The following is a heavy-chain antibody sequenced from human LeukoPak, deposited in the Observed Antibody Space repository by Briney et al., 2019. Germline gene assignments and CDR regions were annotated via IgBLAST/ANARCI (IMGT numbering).Heavy chain of an antibody. V-gene: IGHV1-18*01. Sequence: ASVKVSCKASGYTFTSYGINWVRQAPGQGLEWMGWISTYNGDTNYAQKLQGRVTMTTGTSTSTAYMELSSLRSEDTAVYYCARGLERYYDSSGQGIFDYWGQGTLVTVSS. J-gene: IGHJ4*02. CDR2: ISTYNGDT. D-gene: IGHD3-22*01. CDR1: GYTFTSYG. CDR3: ARGLERYYDSSGQGIFDY.